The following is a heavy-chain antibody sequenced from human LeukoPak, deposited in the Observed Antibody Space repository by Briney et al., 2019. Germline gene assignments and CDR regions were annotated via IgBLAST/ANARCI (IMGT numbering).Heavy chain of an antibody. CDR2: INPSGGST. D-gene: IGHD3-3*01. CDR3: ARGGYDFWSGYFQELKGYYYGMDV. CDR1: GYTFTSYY. J-gene: IGHJ6*02. V-gene: IGHV1-46*01. Sequence: ASVKVSCTASGYTFTSYYMHWVRQAPGQGLEWMGIINPSGGSTSYAQKFQGRVTMTRDTSTSTVYMELSSLRSEDTAVYYCARGGYDFWSGYFQELKGYYYGMDVWGQGTTVTVSS.